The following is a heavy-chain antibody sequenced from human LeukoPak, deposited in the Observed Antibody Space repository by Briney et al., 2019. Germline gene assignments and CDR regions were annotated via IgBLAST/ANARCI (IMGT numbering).Heavy chain of an antibody. Sequence: GASVTVSCKASGYTFTGYYMHWVRQAPGQGLEWMGRINPNSGGTNYAQKFQGRVTMTRDTSISTAYMELSRLRSDDTAVYYCATYHSSSLYYYYGMDVWGQGTTVTVSS. CDR2: INPNSGGT. CDR1: GYTFTGYY. D-gene: IGHD6-13*01. CDR3: ATYHSSSLYYYYGMDV. J-gene: IGHJ6*02. V-gene: IGHV1-2*06.